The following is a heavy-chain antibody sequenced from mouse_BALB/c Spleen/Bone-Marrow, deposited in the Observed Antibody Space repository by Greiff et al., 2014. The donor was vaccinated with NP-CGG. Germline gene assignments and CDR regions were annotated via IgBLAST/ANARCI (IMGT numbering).Heavy chain of an antibody. V-gene: IGHV2-9*02. CDR2: IWAGGST. Sequence: VKLQESGPGLVAPSQSLSITCTVSGFSLTSYGVSWARQPPGKGLEWLGVIWAGGSTNYNSALMSRLSISKDNSKSQVFLKMNSLQTDDTAMYYCARVYGSSYDPYYYAMDYWGQGTSVTVSS. CDR1: GFSLTSYG. D-gene: IGHD1-1*01. CDR3: ARVYGSSYDPYYYAMDY. J-gene: IGHJ4*01.